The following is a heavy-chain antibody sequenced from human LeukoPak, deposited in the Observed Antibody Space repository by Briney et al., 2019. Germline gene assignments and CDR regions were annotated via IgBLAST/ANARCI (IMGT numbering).Heavy chain of an antibody. Sequence: SETLSLTCAVYGGSFSGYYWSWIRQPPGKGLEWIGYIYYSGSTNYNPSLKSRVTISVDTSKNQFSLKLSSVTAADTAVYYCARVPSLYYYDSSGYEMGEYYFDYWGQGTLVTVSS. D-gene: IGHD3-22*01. CDR2: IYYSGST. CDR3: ARVPSLYYYDSSGYEMGEYYFDY. CDR1: GGSFSGYY. V-gene: IGHV4-59*01. J-gene: IGHJ4*02.